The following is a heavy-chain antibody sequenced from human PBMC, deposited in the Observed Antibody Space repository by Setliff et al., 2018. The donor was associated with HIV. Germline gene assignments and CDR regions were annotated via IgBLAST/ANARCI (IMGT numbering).Heavy chain of an antibody. D-gene: IGHD5-12*01. V-gene: IGHV3-74*01. CDR3: HSGYDTEEQSYFDY. J-gene: IGHJ4*02. CDR1: GFTFNTHG. Sequence: PGESLRISCAASGFTFNTHGLHWVRQAPGKGLVWVSRINSDGSSTSYADSVKGRFTISRDNAENTLYLQMNSLRAEDTGVYYCHSGYDTEEQSYFDYWGQGALVTVSS. CDR2: INSDGSST.